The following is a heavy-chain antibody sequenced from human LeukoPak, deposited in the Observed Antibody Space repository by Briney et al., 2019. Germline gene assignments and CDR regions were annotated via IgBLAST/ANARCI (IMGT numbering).Heavy chain of an antibody. CDR2: INPSGGAT. D-gene: IGHD3-10*01. V-gene: IGHV1-46*01. CDR3: AGHSDLGSGSHYPYYYLMDV. CDR1: GYTFTSCY. J-gene: IGHJ6*02. Sequence: ASVKVSCKASGYTFTSCYMHWVRQAPGQGLEWMGIINPSGGATSYAQKFQGRVAMIGDTSTSTVYMQMSSLRIDDTAVYYCAGHSDLGSGSHYPYYYLMDVWGQGTTVTVSS.